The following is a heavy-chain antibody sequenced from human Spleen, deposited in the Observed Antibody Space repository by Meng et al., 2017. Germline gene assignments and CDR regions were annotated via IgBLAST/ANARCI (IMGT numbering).Heavy chain of an antibody. D-gene: IGHD6-25*01. J-gene: IGHJ4*02. Sequence: SETLSLTCTLSGDSVSNSNYCWSWIRQPPGKGLEWLGHIYYSGDTSYNPSLKSRVIISLDKSTNQFSLKLRSVTAADTAVYYCARDEDVSAAGKLFGDYWGQGTLVTVSS. V-gene: IGHV4-61*01. CDR1: GDSVSNSNYC. CDR3: ARDEDVSAAGKLFGDY. CDR2: IYYSGDT.